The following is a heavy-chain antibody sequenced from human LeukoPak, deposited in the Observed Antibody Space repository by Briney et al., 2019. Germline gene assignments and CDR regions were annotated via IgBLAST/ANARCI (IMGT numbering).Heavy chain of an antibody. J-gene: IGHJ3*02. CDR1: GFTFSSYG. Sequence: GGSLRLSCAASGFTFSSYGMSWVRQAPGKGLEWVSAISGGGGSTYYADSVKGRFTISGDNSKNTLYLQMNSLRAEDTAVYYCARDRSVVVAATRPTRDAFDIWGQGTMVTVSS. D-gene: IGHD2-15*01. CDR2: ISGGGGST. CDR3: ARDRSVVVAATRPTRDAFDI. V-gene: IGHV3-23*01.